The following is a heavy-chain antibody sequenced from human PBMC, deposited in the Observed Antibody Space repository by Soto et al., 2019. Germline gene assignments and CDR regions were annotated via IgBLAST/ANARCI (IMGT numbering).Heavy chain of an antibody. V-gene: IGHV4-59*08. CDR1: GGSISSYY. Sequence: SDTLSLTCTVSGGSISSYYWSWIRQPSGKGLDWIGYIYYSGSTNYNPSLKSRVTISVDTSKNQFSLKLSSVTAADTAVYYCARSDFWSGYYTEYWGQGTLVTVS. CDR3: ARSDFWSGYYTEY. J-gene: IGHJ4*02. D-gene: IGHD3-3*01. CDR2: IYYSGST.